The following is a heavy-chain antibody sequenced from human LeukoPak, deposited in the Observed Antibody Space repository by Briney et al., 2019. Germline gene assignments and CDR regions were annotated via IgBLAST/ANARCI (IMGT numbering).Heavy chain of an antibody. CDR1: GFTFSSHW. CDR2: INSDGSST. V-gene: IGHV3-74*01. D-gene: IGHD6-19*01. Sequence: GGSLRLTCEASGFTFSSHWMHWVRQVPGKGLVWVSRINSDGSSTSYADSVKGRFTISRDNSKNTLYLQMNSLRAEDTAVYYCAKGGYSSGWYPTTFDYWGQGTLVTVSS. J-gene: IGHJ4*02. CDR3: AKGGYSSGWYPTTFDY.